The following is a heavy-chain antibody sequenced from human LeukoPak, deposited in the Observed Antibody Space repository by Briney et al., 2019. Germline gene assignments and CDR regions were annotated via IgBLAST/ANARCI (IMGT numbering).Heavy chain of an antibody. Sequence: PGGSLRVSCAASESTFSKFWMHWVRQAPGKGLVWVSGINRDGSTTTYADSVKGRFTVSRDNAKNTLYLQMNSLRAEDTAVYYCARGNYYGMDVWGQGTTATVSS. J-gene: IGHJ6*02. D-gene: IGHD2/OR15-2a*01. CDR1: ESTFSKFW. CDR2: INRDGSTT. CDR3: ARGNYYGMDV. V-gene: IGHV3-74*03.